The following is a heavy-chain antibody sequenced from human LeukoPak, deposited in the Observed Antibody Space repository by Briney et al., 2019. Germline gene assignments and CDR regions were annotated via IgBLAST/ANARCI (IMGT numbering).Heavy chain of an antibody. CDR2: IKPNSGGT. Sequence: ASVKVSCKASGYTFTCYYIHWVRQAPGQGLEWMGWIKPNSGGTNYAQKFQGRVTMTRDTSISTAYMELSRLRSDDTAVYYCARIWQQLVESSFDYWGQGALVTVSS. D-gene: IGHD6-13*01. V-gene: IGHV1-2*02. CDR3: ARIWQQLVESSFDY. CDR1: GYTFTCYY. J-gene: IGHJ4*02.